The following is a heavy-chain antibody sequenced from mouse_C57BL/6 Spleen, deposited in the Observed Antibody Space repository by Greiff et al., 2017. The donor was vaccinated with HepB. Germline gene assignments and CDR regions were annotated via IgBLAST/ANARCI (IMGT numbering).Heavy chain of an antibody. CDR1: GYTFTDYY. Sequence: EVQLQQSGPELVKPGASVKISCKASGYTFTDYYMNWVKQSHGKSLEWIGDINPNNGGTSYNQKFKGKATLTVDKSSSTAYMELRSLTSEDSAVYYCARGGDYDVAWFAYWGQGTLVTVSA. V-gene: IGHV1-26*01. CDR3: ARGGDYDVAWFAY. CDR2: INPNNGGT. J-gene: IGHJ3*01. D-gene: IGHD2-4*01.